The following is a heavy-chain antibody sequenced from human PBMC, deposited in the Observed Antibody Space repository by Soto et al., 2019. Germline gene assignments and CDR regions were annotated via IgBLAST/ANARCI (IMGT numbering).Heavy chain of an antibody. CDR1: GDSVSTNSAT. CDR2: TYYRSKWFN. Sequence: QVQLQQSGPGLVKPSQTLSLTCAISGDSVSTNSATWDWIRQSPSRGLEWLGRTYYRSKWFNDYVASVNGRIRINRDTSNNQFSLQLNSVTPDDTAVYYFARLIGFSWLVSWGQGTRGTVSS. V-gene: IGHV6-1*01. J-gene: IGHJ5*01. CDR3: ARLIGFSWLVS. D-gene: IGHD2-8*01.